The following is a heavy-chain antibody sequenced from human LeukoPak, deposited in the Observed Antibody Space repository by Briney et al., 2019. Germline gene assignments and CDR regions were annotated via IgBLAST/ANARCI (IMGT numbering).Heavy chain of an antibody. J-gene: IGHJ4*02. Sequence: SETLSLTCTVSGGSISSYSWSWVRQPPGKGLEWIAYMSYSGTTNYNPSLKSRVTISVDTSKKQFSLKLSSVTAADTAVYYCARHEGKLWFGETAMNYWGQGTMVTVSS. D-gene: IGHD3-10*01. V-gene: IGHV4-59*08. CDR2: MSYSGTT. CDR1: GGSISSYS. CDR3: ARHEGKLWFGETAMNY.